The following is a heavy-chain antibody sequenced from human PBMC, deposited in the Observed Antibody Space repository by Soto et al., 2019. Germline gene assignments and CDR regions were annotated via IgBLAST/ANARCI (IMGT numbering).Heavy chain of an antibody. CDR1: GGTLSDHG. V-gene: IGHV1-69*06. CDR3: ARGVYGSGNYYTGPSAFDI. Sequence: QVQLEQSGAEVKKPGSSVKVSCKASGGTLSDHGVAWLRQAPGQGLEWMGGTIPVFNTAKYAQKFQGRVTVTVDKFTNIAYMELSSLRSEDTALYFCARGVYGSGNYYTGPSAFDIWGQGTMVIVSS. J-gene: IGHJ3*02. CDR2: TIPVFNTA. D-gene: IGHD3-10*01.